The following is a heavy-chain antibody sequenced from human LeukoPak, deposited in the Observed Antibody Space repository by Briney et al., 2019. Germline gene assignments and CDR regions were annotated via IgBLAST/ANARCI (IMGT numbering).Heavy chain of an antibody. J-gene: IGHJ6*04. CDR2: IIPIFGTA. Sequence: SVKVSCKASGGTFSSYAISWVRQAPGRGLEWMGRIIPIFGTANYAQKFQGRVTITTDESTSTAYMELSSLRSEDTAVYYCASGPNGGYSRVWGKGTTVTVSS. CDR3: ASGPNGGYSRV. D-gene: IGHD2-21*01. V-gene: IGHV1-69*05. CDR1: GGTFSSYA.